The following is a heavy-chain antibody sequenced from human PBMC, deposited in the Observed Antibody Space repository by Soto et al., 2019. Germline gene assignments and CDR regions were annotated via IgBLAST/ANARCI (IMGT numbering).Heavy chain of an antibody. J-gene: IGHJ4*02. CDR3: ARSGYSYGPFDY. CDR2: IYIGGST. Sequence: EVQVVESGGGLIQPGGSLRLSCAASGFTVSSSYMSWVRQAPGKGLEWVSVIYIGGSTYYADSVKGRFTISRDNSKNTLYLQMNSLRAEDTAVYYCARSGYSYGPFDYWGQGTLVTVSS. V-gene: IGHV3-53*01. D-gene: IGHD5-18*01. CDR1: GFTVSSSY.